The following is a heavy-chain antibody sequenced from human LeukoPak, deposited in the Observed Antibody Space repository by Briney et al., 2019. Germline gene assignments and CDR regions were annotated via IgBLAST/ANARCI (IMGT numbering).Heavy chain of an antibody. CDR3: ARVNDDVWGSFKYFED. Sequence: ASVKVSCETSGYIFTDYHIHWVPQAPGQGLEWMAWINPDTGGTNSAQKFQGRVTMTRDTSSRTAYMELRSLRSDDTAVYYCARVNDDVWGSFKYFEDWGQGTVVTVSS. J-gene: IGHJ4*02. CDR1: GYIFTDYH. D-gene: IGHD3-16*01. CDR2: INPDTGGT. V-gene: IGHV1-2*02.